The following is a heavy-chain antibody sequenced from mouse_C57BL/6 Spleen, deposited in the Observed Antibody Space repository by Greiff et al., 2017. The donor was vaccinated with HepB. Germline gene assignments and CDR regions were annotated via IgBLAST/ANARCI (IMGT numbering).Heavy chain of an antibody. Sequence: EVQLQESGAELVRPGASVKLSCTASGFNIKDDYMHWVKQRPEQGLEWIGWIDPENGDTEYASKFQGKATITADTSSNTAYLQLSSLTSEDTAVYYCTFITTVVGYFDCWGQGTTLTVSS. CDR3: TFITTVVGYFDC. D-gene: IGHD1-1*01. CDR2: IDPENGDT. V-gene: IGHV14-4*01. CDR1: GFNIKDDY. J-gene: IGHJ2*01.